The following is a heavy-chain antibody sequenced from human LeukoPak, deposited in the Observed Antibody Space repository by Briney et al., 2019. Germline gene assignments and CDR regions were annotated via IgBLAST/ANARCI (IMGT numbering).Heavy chain of an antibody. J-gene: IGHJ4*02. CDR1: GDSVSSNSAT. V-gene: IGHV6-1*01. Sequence: SQTLSLTCAISGDSVSSNSATWNWIRQSPLRGLEWLGRTYYRSRWNNDYAASVKSRIDINPETSKNQFSLQLNSVTPEDTAVYYCARGRGSSADFDYWGQGTLVTVSS. CDR3: ARGRGSSADFDY. D-gene: IGHD6-6*01. CDR2: TYYRSRWNN.